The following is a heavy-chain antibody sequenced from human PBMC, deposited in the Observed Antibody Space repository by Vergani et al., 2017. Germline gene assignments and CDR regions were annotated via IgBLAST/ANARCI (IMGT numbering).Heavy chain of an antibody. D-gene: IGHD3-22*01. Sequence: QVQLQESGPGLVKPSETLSLTCTVSGGSISSYYWSWIRQPPGKGLEWIGYIYYSGSTNYNPSLKSRVTISVDTSKNQFSLKLSSVTAADTAVYYCAAGAYDSSADLGYWGQGTLVTVSS. CDR2: IYYSGST. CDR3: AAGAYDSSADLGY. J-gene: IGHJ4*02. V-gene: IGHV4-59*12. CDR1: GGSISSYY.